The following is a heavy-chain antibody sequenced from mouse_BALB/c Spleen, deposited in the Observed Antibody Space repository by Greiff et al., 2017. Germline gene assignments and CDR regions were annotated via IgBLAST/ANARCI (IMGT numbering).Heavy chain of an antibody. V-gene: IGHV2-6-7*02. CDR3: ARDRHYYGRYFDV. Sequence: VQLQESGPGLVAPSQSLSITCTVSGFSLTGYGVNWVRQPPGKGLEWLGMIWGDGSTDYNSALKSRLSISKDNSKSQVFLKMNSLQTDDTARYYCARDRHYYGRYFDVWGAGTTVTVSS. D-gene: IGHD1-2*01. J-gene: IGHJ1*01. CDR2: IWGDGST. CDR1: GFSLTGYG.